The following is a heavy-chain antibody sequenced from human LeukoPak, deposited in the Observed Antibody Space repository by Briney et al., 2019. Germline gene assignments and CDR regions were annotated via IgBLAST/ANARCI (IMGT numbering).Heavy chain of an antibody. J-gene: IGHJ6*03. CDR1: GFTFSSYS. CDR3: ARGRIAVAGTYIPSNWGPQLYYMDV. Sequence: GGSLRLSCAASGFTFSSYSMNWVRQAPGKGLEGVANIKQDGSEKYYVYSVKGRFTISRDNAKNSLYLKMNSLRAEDTAVYYCARGRIAVAGTYIPSNWGPQLYYMDVWGKGTTVTVSS. CDR2: IKQDGSEK. D-gene: IGHD6-19*01. V-gene: IGHV3-7*01.